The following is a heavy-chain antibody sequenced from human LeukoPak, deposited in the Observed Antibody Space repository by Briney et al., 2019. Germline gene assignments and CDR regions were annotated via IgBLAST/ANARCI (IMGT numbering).Heavy chain of an antibody. D-gene: IGHD4-17*01. CDR3: ARGGVYGDFYFDY. CDR1: KYTFTGYY. V-gene: IGHV1-2*02. Sequence: ASVKVSCKASKYTFTGYYMHWVRQAPGQGLAWMGWIHPNSGGTNYDQKFQGRVTVTRDTSISTAYMELSRLTSDDTAVYYCARGGVYGDFYFDYWGQGALVTVSS. CDR2: IHPNSGGT. J-gene: IGHJ4*02.